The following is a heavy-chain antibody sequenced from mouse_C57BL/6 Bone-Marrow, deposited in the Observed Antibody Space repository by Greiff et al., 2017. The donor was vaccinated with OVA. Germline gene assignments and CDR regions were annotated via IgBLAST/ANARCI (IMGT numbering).Heavy chain of an antibody. Sequence: QVQLQQSGPELVKPGASVKISCKASGYAFSSSWMNWVKQRPGKGLEWIGRIYPGDGDTNYNGKFKGKATLTADKSSSTAYMQLSSLTSEDSAVYFCARTPKWSWFAYWGQGTLVTVSA. CDR3: ARTPKWSWFAY. V-gene: IGHV1-82*01. CDR1: GYAFSSSW. J-gene: IGHJ3*01. D-gene: IGHD1-1*02. CDR2: IYPGDGDT.